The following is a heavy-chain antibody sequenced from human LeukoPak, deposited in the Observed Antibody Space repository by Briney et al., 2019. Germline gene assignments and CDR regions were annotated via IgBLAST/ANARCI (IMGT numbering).Heavy chain of an antibody. CDR1: GFTFSSYA. V-gene: IGHV3-23*01. CDR2: INSNGDEI. Sequence: GGSLRLSCAASGFTFSSYAMTWVRQAPGKGLEWVSGINSNGDEIYYADSERGRFTISRDNSNNALYLQMDSLRTEDTAVYYCANWIGSSSRDYWGQGTLVTVSS. D-gene: IGHD6-6*01. J-gene: IGHJ4*02. CDR3: ANWIGSSSRDY.